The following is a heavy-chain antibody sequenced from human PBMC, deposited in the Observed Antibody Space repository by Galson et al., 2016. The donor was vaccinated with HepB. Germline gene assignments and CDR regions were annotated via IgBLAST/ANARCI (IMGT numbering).Heavy chain of an antibody. J-gene: IGHJ4*02. Sequence: SVKVSCKASGGTFSSYAISWVRQAPGQGLEWMGGIIPIFGIVNFAQKFQGRATITADESTSTAYMQLSSLRSEDTAMYYCASLLWSGGPMSSVPSVDCWGQGTLVTVSS. CDR1: GGTFSSYA. CDR3: ASLLWSGGPMSSVPSVDC. CDR2: IIPIFGIV. V-gene: IGHV1-69*13. D-gene: IGHD3-10*01.